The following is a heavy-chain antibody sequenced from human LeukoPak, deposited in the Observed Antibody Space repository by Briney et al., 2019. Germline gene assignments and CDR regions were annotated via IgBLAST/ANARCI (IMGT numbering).Heavy chain of an antibody. V-gene: IGHV3-23*01. CDR3: AKDRPNYYGSNGHYYKLNGDC. CDR1: GFTFSSYA. CDR2: ITSSGAAT. J-gene: IGHJ4*02. D-gene: IGHD3-22*01. Sequence: GGSLRLSCAASGFTFSSYAMSWVRQAPGKGLEWVSSITSSGAATYYADSVEGRLTISRDNSDNTLYLQMNSLRAEDTAVYYCAKDRPNYYGSNGHYYKLNGDCWGQGTLVTVSS.